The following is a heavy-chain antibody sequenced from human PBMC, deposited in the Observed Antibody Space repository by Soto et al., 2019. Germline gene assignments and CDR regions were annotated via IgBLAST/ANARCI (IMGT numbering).Heavy chain of an antibody. CDR3: ARVVGGSYLWWFDP. J-gene: IGHJ5*02. V-gene: IGHV4-4*07. CDR2: IYTRGST. Sequence: QVQLQESGPGLVKPSETLSLTCTVSGGSISSYYWSWIRQPAVKGLEWIGRIYTRGSTNYNPSLKSRVTMSVDTSKNQFSLKLSRVTAADTAVYYCARVVGGSYLWWFDPWGQGTLVTVSS. D-gene: IGHD1-26*01. CDR1: GGSISSYY.